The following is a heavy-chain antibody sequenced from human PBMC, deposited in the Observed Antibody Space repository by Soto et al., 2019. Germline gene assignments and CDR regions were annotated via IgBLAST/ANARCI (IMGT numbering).Heavy chain of an antibody. CDR3: SSTLIWFWEDTFTY. CDR1: GYTFTGYY. Sequence: ASVKVSCKASGYTFTGYYMHWVRQAPGQGLEWMGWINPNSGGTNYAQKFQGWVTMTRDTSISTAYMELSRLRSHDTAAYYCSSTLIWFWEDTFTYWGQVTLVTVSS. D-gene: IGHD3-10*01. J-gene: IGHJ4*02. V-gene: IGHV1-2*04. CDR2: INPNSGGT.